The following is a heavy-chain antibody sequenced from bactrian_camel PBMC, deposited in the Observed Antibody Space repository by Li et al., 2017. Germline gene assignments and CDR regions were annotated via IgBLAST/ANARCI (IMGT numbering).Heavy chain of an antibody. D-gene: IGHD5*01. CDR3: ASSPGFNEPLPYPLSLDTGHFGY. Sequence: HVQLVESGGGSVQAGGSLTLSCAISGFTRGRYCMAWFHQAPGKEREAVADIDSDGDTTYADSVKGRFTISKDSAKKMLYLEMDPLTPEDTAMYRCASSPGFNEPLPYPLSLDTGHFGYWGQGTQVTVS. CDR2: IDSDGDT. V-gene: IGHV3S55*01. CDR1: GFTRGRYC. J-gene: IGHJ6*01.